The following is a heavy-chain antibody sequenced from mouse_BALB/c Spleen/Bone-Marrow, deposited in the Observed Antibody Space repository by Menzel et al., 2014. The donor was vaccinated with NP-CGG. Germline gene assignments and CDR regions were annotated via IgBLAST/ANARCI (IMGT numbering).Heavy chain of an antibody. CDR3: TRRPLQANSYFDC. CDR1: GFTFSSYG. D-gene: IGHD3-2*02. Sequence: EVQVVESGGDLVKPGGSLKLSCVASGFTFSSYGMSWVRQTPDKRLEWVATISSGGSSTYYPASVKGRFTISGDNAKSTLYLQMSSLNSEDTAMYYCTRRPLQANSYFDCWGQGTTLTVSS. J-gene: IGHJ2*01. CDR2: ISSGGSST. V-gene: IGHV5-6*01.